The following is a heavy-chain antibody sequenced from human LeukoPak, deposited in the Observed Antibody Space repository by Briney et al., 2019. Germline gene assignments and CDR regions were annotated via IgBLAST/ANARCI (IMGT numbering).Heavy chain of an antibody. J-gene: IGHJ6*02. CDR1: GGSLSCYY. CDR3: ARARLDRYYYYGMDV. D-gene: IGHD3-22*01. Sequence: SETLSLTYTVSGGSLSCYYWSWIRPPPGKGLEWIGYIYYSGSTNYNPSLKSRVTISVDTSKNQFSVKLSSVTASDNAVYYCARARLDRYYYYGMDVWGQGTTVTVSS. V-gene: IGHV4-59*12. CDR2: IYYSGST.